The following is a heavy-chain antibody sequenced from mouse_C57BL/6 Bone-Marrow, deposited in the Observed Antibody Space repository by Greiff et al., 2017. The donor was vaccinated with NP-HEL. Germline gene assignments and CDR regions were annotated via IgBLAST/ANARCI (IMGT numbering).Heavy chain of an antibody. J-gene: IGHJ2*01. D-gene: IGHD1-1*01. Sequence: QVQLKESGAELMKPGASVKLSCKATGYTFTGYWIEWVKQRPGHGLEWIGEILPGSGSTNYNEKFKGKATFTADTSSNTAYMQRSSLTTEDSAIYYCAREGPNYYGSSYFDYWGQGTTLTVSS. CDR3: AREGPNYYGSSYFDY. CDR2: ILPGSGST. V-gene: IGHV1-9*01. CDR1: GYTFTGYW.